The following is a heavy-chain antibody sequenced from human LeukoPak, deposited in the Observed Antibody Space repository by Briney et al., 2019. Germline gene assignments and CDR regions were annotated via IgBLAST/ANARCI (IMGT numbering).Heavy chain of an antibody. CDR3: AKDYYYDSSGYYSPDFDY. CDR1: GFTFSSYG. CDR2: ISYDGSNK. J-gene: IGHJ4*02. Sequence: RPGGSLRLSCAASGFTFSSYGMHWDRQAPGKGLEWVAVISYDGSNKYYADSVKGRFTISRDNSKNTLYLQMNSLRAEDTAVYYCAKDYYYDSSGYYSPDFDYWGQGTLVTVSS. D-gene: IGHD3-22*01. V-gene: IGHV3-30*18.